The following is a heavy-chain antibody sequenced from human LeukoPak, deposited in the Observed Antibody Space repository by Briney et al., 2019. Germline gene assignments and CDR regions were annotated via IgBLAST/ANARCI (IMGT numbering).Heavy chain of an antibody. CDR2: IYYSGST. Sequence: PSETLSLTCTASGGSISSGDYCWSWIRQPPGKGLEWIGYIYYSGSTYYNPSLKSRVTISVDTSKNQFSLKLSSVTAADTAVYYCARDHSDFWSGYYTDHRAFDIWGQGTMVTVSS. V-gene: IGHV4-30-4*08. CDR3: ARDHSDFWSGYYTDHRAFDI. D-gene: IGHD3-3*01. CDR1: GGSISSGDYC. J-gene: IGHJ3*02.